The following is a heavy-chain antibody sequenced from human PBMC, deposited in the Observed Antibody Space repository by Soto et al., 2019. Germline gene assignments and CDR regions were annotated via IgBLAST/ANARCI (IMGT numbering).Heavy chain of an antibody. D-gene: IGHD4-17*01. Sequence: QVQLQESGPGLVKPSETLSLTCTVSGDSISTYYWSWIRQPPGKGLEWIGYIYYSGSTNYNPSLKSRVPISVDTSNKQFSLKLNSVTAADTAVYYCARLRDFGDYVGGFDYWGQGTLVTVSS. V-gene: IGHV4-59*08. CDR2: IYYSGST. CDR1: GDSISTYY. CDR3: ARLRDFGDYVGGFDY. J-gene: IGHJ4*02.